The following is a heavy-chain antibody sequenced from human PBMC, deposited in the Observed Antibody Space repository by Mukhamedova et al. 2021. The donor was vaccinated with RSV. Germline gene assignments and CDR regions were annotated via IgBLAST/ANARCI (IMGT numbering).Heavy chain of an antibody. CDR2: ISGSGGST. D-gene: IGHD3-3*01. CDR3: AKEGHKLGFRLFEWVLYPLDF. V-gene: IGHV3-23*01. Sequence: GLEWVSTISGSGGSTRYGDSVKGRFTISRDNAQNTVYLQMNGLRAEDTAEYYCAKEGHKLGFRLFEWVLYPLDFLGQGTLVTVSS. J-gene: IGHJ4*02.